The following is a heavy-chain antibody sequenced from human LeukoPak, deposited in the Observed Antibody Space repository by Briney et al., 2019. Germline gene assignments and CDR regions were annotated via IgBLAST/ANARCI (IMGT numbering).Heavy chain of an antibody. CDR1: GGPITSYY. Sequence: SETLSLTCTVSGGPITSYYWNWIRQPPGKGLEWIGSIYYSGSTYYNPSLKSRVTISVDTSKNQFSLKLNSVTATDTAVYYCARHYGPWGQGTLVTVSS. V-gene: IGHV4-39*01. CDR3: ARHYGP. D-gene: IGHD3-10*01. J-gene: IGHJ4*02. CDR2: IYYSGST.